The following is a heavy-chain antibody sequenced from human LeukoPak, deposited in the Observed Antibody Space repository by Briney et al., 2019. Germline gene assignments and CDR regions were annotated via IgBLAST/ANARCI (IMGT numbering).Heavy chain of an antibody. J-gene: IGHJ3*02. CDR2: IYPGDSDT. D-gene: IGHD3-10*01. CDR3: ACSYYYGSGSHDAFDI. V-gene: IGHV5-51*01. Sequence: PGESLKISCKGSGYSFTSYWIGWVRQMPGKGLEWMGIIYPGDSDTRYSPSFQGQVTISADKSISTAYLQWSSLKASDTAMYYCACSYYYGSGSHDAFDIWGQGTMVTVSS. CDR1: GYSFTSYW.